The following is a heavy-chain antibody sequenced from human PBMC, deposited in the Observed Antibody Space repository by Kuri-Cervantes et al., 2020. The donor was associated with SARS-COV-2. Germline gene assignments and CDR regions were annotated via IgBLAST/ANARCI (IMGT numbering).Heavy chain of an antibody. V-gene: IGHV3-23*01. CDR3: ASRRDAAAGGLYYYYYMDV. J-gene: IGHJ6*03. CDR1: GFTFSSYS. D-gene: IGHD6-13*01. Sequence: GGSLRLSCAASGFTFSSYSMNWVRQAPGKGLEWVSAISGSGGSTYYADSVKGQFTISRDNSKNTLYLQMNSLRAEDTAVYYCASRRDAAAGGLYYYYYMDVWGKGTTVTVSS. CDR2: ISGSGGST.